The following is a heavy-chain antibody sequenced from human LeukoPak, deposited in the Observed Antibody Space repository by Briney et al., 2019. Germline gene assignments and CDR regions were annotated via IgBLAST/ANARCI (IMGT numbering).Heavy chain of an antibody. CDR1: GFTVSSNY. D-gene: IGHD3-22*01. J-gene: IGHJ3*02. CDR3: AKTYDSSGYYFLDAFDI. CDR2: IYSGGST. Sequence: PGGSLRLSCAASGFTVSSNYMSWVRQAPGKGLEWVSVIYSGGSTYYADSVKGRFTISRDNSKNTLYLQMNSLRAEDTAVYYCAKTYDSSGYYFLDAFDIWGQGTMVTVSS. V-gene: IGHV3-53*05.